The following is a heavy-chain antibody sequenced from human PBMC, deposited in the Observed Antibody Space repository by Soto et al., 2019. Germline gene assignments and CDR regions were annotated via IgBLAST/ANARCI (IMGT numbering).Heavy chain of an antibody. Sequence: QVQLVQSGGEVKNPGASVKVSCKAFGYTLTNYGISWVRQAPGQGLEWMGWISAYNGHANYAQKVQGRVRLTTDRPTKTAYMELRSLGSDDTAEYYCAREGYCSSSMCYGGYYYMDVWGKGTTVTVS. CDR3: AREGYCSSSMCYGGYYYMDV. CDR2: ISAYNGHA. CDR1: GYTLTNYG. D-gene: IGHD2-2*01. V-gene: IGHV1-18*01. J-gene: IGHJ6*03.